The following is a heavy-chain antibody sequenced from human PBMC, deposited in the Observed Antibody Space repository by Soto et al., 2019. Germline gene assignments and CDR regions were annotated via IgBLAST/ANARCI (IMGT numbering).Heavy chain of an antibody. Sequence: QVQLVQSGAEVKKPGASVKVSCKASGYTFTSYAMHWVRQAPGQRLEWMGWINAGNGNTKYSQKFQGRVTITRDTAAITAYMELSSLISEDTAVYYCVRGGSSWFWLGVPRGAFDIWGQGTMVTVSS. D-gene: IGHD6-13*01. J-gene: IGHJ3*02. CDR3: VRGGSSWFWLGVPRGAFDI. V-gene: IGHV1-3*01. CDR1: GYTFTSYA. CDR2: INAGNGNT.